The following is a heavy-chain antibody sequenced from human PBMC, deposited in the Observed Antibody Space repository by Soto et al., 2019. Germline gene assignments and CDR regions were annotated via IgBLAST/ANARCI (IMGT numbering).Heavy chain of an antibody. V-gene: IGHV4-31*03. D-gene: IGHD3-3*01. Sequence: QVQLQESGPGLVKPSQTLSLTCTVSGGSISIGGYYWSWIRQHPGKGLEWIGYIYYSGSTYYNPSLKSRVTISVDTSKNQFSLKLSSVTAADTAVYYCAREPDYDFWSGYSYGMDVWGQGTTVTVSS. CDR3: AREPDYDFWSGYSYGMDV. CDR2: IYYSGST. J-gene: IGHJ6*02. CDR1: GGSISIGGYY.